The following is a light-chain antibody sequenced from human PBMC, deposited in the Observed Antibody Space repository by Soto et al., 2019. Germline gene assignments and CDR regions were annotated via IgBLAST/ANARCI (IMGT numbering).Light chain of an antibody. V-gene: IGKV1-5*01. CDR2: DVS. J-gene: IGKJ1*01. Sequence: DIQMTQSPTTLSASVGDRVTITCRASQIVSNVLAWFQQKPGKGPEMLIYDVSNLQSGVPSRFRGSGSGSEFTLTISRLQPDDFEVYYCQQYYRYPWTFGQGTQVDIK. CDR3: QQYYRYPWT. CDR1: QIVSNV.